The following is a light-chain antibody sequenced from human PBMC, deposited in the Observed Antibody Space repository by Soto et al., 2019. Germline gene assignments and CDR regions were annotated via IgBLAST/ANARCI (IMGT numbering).Light chain of an antibody. CDR2: ENN. V-gene: IGLV6-57*04. CDR1: SGSIANNY. CDR3: SSFTTSRSLVV. J-gene: IGLJ2*01. Sequence: NFMLTQPHSVSESPGKTLSISCTRSSGSIANNYVQWYQQRPGSAPTTVIYENNQRLSGVPDRFSGSKSGNTASLTISGLQTEDEADYYCSSFTTSRSLVVFGGGTKLTVL.